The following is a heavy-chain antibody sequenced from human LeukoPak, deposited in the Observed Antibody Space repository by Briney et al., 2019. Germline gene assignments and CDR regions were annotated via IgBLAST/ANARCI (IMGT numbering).Heavy chain of an antibody. CDR2: ISYDGSNK. Sequence: GGSLRLSCAASGFTFSSYAMHWARQAPGKGLEWVAVISYDGSNKYYADSVKGRFTISRDNSKNTLYLQMNSLRTEDTAVYYCARDRAYDFWSGLFDYWGQGTLVTVSS. J-gene: IGHJ4*02. CDR3: ARDRAYDFWSGLFDY. V-gene: IGHV3-30*04. D-gene: IGHD3-3*01. CDR1: GFTFSSYA.